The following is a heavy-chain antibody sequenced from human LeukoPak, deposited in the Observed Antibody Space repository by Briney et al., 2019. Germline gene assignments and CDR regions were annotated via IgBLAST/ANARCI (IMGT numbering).Heavy chain of an antibody. CDR2: IYYSGST. Sequence: SETLSLTCTVSGGSINSGNYYWSWIRRPPGKGLEWIGYIYYSGSTNYNPSLKSRVTISVDTSKNQFSLKLSSVTAADTAVYYCARGYCSGGSCRPYKYDYWGQGTLVTVSS. CDR1: GGSINSGNYY. D-gene: IGHD2-15*01. CDR3: ARGYCSGGSCRPYKYDY. J-gene: IGHJ4*02. V-gene: IGHV4-61*01.